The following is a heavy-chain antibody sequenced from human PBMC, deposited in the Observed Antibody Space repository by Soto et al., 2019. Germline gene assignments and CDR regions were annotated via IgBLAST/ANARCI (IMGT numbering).Heavy chain of an antibody. CDR1: GFTFSSNS. CDR2: ISDSGGST. CDR3: SKWTGFGDA. J-gene: IGHJ5*02. V-gene: IGHV3-23*01. Sequence: EVQLLESGGGLVQPGGSLRLSCAASGFTFSSNSMTWVRQAPGKGLEWVSGISDSGGSTFYADSVKGRFTISRDNSKNTLYLQMNSLRAEDTAVYYCSKWTGFGDAWGQGTLVTVSS. D-gene: IGHD3-10*01.